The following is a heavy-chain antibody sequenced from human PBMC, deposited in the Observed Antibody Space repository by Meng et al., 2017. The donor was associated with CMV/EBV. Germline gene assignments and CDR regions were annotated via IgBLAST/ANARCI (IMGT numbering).Heavy chain of an antibody. CDR2: IYHSGST. J-gene: IGHJ6*02. D-gene: IGHD3-3*01. CDR1: GYSISSGYY. CDR3: ARKYYDFWSGYWGYGMDV. V-gene: IGHV4-38-2*02. Sequence: ESLKISCTVSGYSISSGYYWGWIRQPPGKGLEWIGEIYHSGSTNYNPSLKSRVTISVDKSKNQFSLKLSSVTAADTAVYYCARKYYDFWSGYWGYGMDVWGQGTTVTVSS.